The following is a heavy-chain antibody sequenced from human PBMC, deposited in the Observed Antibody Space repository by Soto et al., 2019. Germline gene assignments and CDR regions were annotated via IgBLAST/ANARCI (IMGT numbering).Heavy chain of an antibody. CDR3: ARVGSLIGDFYFDY. Sequence: SETLSLTCAVSGGSISSGGYSWSWIRQPPGKGLEWIGYIYHSGSTYYNPSLKSRVTISVDRSKNQFSLKLSSVTAADTAVYYCARVGSLIGDFYFDYWGQGTLVTVPQ. D-gene: IGHD3-10*01. J-gene: IGHJ4*02. CDR1: GGSISSGGYS. CDR2: IYHSGST. V-gene: IGHV4-30-2*01.